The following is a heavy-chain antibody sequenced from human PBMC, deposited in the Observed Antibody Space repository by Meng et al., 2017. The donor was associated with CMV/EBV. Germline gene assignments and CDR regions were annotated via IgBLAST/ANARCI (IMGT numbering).Heavy chain of an antibody. D-gene: IGHD6-6*01. J-gene: IGHJ3*02. V-gene: IGHV3-48*03. CDR1: GFTFSSYE. CDR3: AREGSSADAFDI. CDR2: ISSSGSTI. Sequence: GGSLRLSCAASGFTFSSYEMNWVRQAPGKGLEWVSYISSSGSTIYYADSVKGRFTISRDNAKNSLYLQMNSLRAEDTAVYYCAREGSSADAFDIWGQGTMVTVS.